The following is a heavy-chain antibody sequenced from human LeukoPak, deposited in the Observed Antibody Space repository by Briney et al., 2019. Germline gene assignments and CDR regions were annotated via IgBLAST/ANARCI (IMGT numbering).Heavy chain of an antibody. CDR2: IYYSGST. D-gene: IGHD6-19*01. CDR3: ARHICPVAGPCWYFDL. Sequence: PSETLSLTCTVSGGSISSSSYYWGWIRQPPGKGLEWIGSIYYSGSTYYNPSLKSRVTISVDTSKNQFSLKLSSVTAADTAVYYCARHICPVAGPCWYFDLWGRGTLVTVSS. V-gene: IGHV4-39*01. J-gene: IGHJ2*01. CDR1: GGSISSSSYY.